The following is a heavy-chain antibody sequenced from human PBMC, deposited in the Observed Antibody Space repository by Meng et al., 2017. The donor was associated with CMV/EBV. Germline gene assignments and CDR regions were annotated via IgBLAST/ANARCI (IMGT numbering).Heavy chain of an antibody. D-gene: IGHD2-2*01. J-gene: IGHJ3*02. CDR3: AIYCSSTRCYGGDAFDI. Sequence: ASVKVSCKASGYTFTGYYMHWVRQAPGQGLEWMGWINPNSGDTNYAQKFQGRVTMTRDTSISTAYMELSRLRSDDTAVYYCAIYCSSTRCYGGDAFDIWGQGTTVTVSS. V-gene: IGHV1-2*02. CDR2: INPNSGDT. CDR1: GYTFTGYY.